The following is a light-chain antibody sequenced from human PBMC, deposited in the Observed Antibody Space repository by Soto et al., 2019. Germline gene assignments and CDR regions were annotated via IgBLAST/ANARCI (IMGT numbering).Light chain of an antibody. CDR1: SGSIASNY. CDR2: EDN. Sequence: NFMLTQPHSVSESAGKTVTISCTRSSGSIASNYVQWYQQRPGSGPTTVIYEDNQRPTGVPDRFSGSIDSSSNSASLTISGLKTEDEADYYCQSYDSVNPWVFGGGTKLTVL. CDR3: QSYDSVNPWV. J-gene: IGLJ3*02. V-gene: IGLV6-57*04.